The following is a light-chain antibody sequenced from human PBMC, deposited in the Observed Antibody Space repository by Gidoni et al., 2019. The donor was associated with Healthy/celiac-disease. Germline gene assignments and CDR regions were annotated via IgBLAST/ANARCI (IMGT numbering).Light chain of an antibody. J-gene: IGLJ3*02. CDR3: AAWDDSLSGWV. CDR2: RNN. V-gene: IGLV1-47*01. Sequence: QSVLTQPPPASGTPGHRVTISCSGSRSNIGSNYVYCYQQLPGTAPKLLIYRNNQRPSGVPDRFSGSKSGTSASLAISGLRSEDEADYYCAAWDDSLSGWVFGGGTKLTVL. CDR1: RSNIGSNY.